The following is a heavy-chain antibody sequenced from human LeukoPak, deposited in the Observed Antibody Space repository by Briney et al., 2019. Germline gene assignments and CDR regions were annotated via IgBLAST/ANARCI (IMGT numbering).Heavy chain of an antibody. CDR3: ARDRDVLGPKNYYMDV. CDR1: GVSISSYY. V-gene: IGHV4-4*07. Sequence: PSETLSLTCTVSGVSISSYYWSWIRQPAGKGLEWIGRIYTSGSTNYNPSLKSRVTMSVDTSKNQFSLKLSSVTAADTAVYYCARDRDVLGPKNYYMDVWGKGTTVTISS. D-gene: IGHD3-10*01. CDR2: IYTSGST. J-gene: IGHJ6*03.